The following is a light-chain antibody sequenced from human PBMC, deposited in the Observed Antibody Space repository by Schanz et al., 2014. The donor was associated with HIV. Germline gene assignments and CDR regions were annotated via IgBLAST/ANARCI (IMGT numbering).Light chain of an antibody. V-gene: IGLV2-8*01. CDR1: SSDVGGYNY. CDR2: EVN. CDR3: NSYVGGNYVI. J-gene: IGLJ2*01. Sequence: QSALTQPPSASGSPGQSVTISCTGTSSDVGGYNYVSWYQQHPGKAPKLMIYEVNKRPSGVPDRFSGSKSGNTASLTVSGLQAEDEADYYCNSYVGGNYVIFGGGTKLTVL.